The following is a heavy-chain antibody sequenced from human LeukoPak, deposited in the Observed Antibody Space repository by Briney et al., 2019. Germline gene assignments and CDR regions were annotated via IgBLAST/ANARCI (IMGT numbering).Heavy chain of an antibody. CDR1: GYTFTNYG. CDR3: ARDQIAAAGKNVDY. Sequence: ASVKVSCKASGYTFTNYGVSWVRQAPGQGLEWMGWISTYNGNTNYAQDLQGRVTLTTDTSTSTAFMELRSLRSDDTAVYYCARDQIAAAGKNVDYWGQGTLVTVSS. J-gene: IGHJ4*02. CDR2: ISTYNGNT. D-gene: IGHD6-13*01. V-gene: IGHV1-18*01.